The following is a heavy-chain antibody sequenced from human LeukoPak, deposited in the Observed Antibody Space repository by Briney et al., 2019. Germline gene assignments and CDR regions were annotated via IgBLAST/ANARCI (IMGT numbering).Heavy chain of an antibody. Sequence: GGSLRLSCAASGFTFSSYAMSWVRQAPGKGLEWVSAISGSGGSTYYADSVKGRFTISGDNAKNSLYLQMNSLRAEDTAVYYCARARYGSGSPSFGYAVPYYYYYGMDVWGQGTTVTVSS. D-gene: IGHD3-10*01. CDR2: ISGSGGST. CDR3: ARARYGSGSPSFGYAVPYYYYYGMDV. CDR1: GFTFSSYA. J-gene: IGHJ6*02. V-gene: IGHV3-23*01.